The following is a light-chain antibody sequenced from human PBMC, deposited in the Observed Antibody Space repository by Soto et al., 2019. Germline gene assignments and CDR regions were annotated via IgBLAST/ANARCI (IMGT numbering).Light chain of an antibody. CDR3: HQYSTSPLT. Sequence: DIQMTQSPSTLSASVGDSVSITCRASQSIHIWLAWYQQKPGKAPKLLIYKASNLQNGVPSRFSGSGSGTEFTLPISSLQPDDFANYYCHQYSTSPLTFGGGTKVEIK. V-gene: IGKV1-5*03. CDR2: KAS. J-gene: IGKJ4*01. CDR1: QSIHIW.